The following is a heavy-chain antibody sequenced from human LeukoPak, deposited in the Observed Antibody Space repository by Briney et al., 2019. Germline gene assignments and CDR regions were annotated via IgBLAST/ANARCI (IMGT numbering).Heavy chain of an antibody. Sequence: GASVKVSCKASGYTFTGYYMHWVRQAPGQGLEWRGGINPNSGGTNYAQKFQGRVTMPRDTSISTAYMELSRLRSDDTAVYYCARDQSNWFDPWGQGTLVTVSS. V-gene: IGHV1-2*02. CDR2: INPNSGGT. CDR3: ARDQSNWFDP. J-gene: IGHJ5*02. CDR1: GYTFTGYY.